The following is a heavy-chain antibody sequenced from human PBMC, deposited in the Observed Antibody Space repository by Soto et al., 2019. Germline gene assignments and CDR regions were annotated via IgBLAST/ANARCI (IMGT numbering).Heavy chain of an antibody. CDR1: GFTFSSYA. D-gene: IGHD3-9*01. Sequence: PGGSLRLSCAASGFTFSSYAMSWVRQAPGKGLEWVSAISGSGGSTYYADSVKGRFTISRDNSKNTLYLQMNSLRAEDTAVYYCAKDLILGTYYDILTGYSEALNYYYYGMDVWGQGTTVTVSS. V-gene: IGHV3-23*01. J-gene: IGHJ6*02. CDR3: AKDLILGTYYDILTGYSEALNYYYYGMDV. CDR2: ISGSGGST.